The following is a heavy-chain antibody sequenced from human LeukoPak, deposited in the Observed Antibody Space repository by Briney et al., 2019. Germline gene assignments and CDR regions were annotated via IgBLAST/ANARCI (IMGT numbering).Heavy chain of an antibody. CDR2: FDPEDGET. CDR3: ATDVYGDTGY. Sequence: GASVKVSCKTSGYTFTDYNLHWVRQAPGKGLEWMGGFDPEDGETIYAQKFQGRVTMTEDTSTDTAYMELSSLRSEDTAVYYCATDVYGDTGYWGQGTLATVSS. CDR1: GYTFTDYN. J-gene: IGHJ4*02. D-gene: IGHD4-17*01. V-gene: IGHV1-24*01.